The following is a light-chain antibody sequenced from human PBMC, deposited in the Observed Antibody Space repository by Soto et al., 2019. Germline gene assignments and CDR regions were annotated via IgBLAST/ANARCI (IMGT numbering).Light chain of an antibody. J-gene: IGKJ1*01. V-gene: IGKV3-15*01. CDR3: QQYNTWPRT. CDR2: GAS. CDR1: QCIKDY. Sequence: EIVMTQSPATLSVSPGERATLSCRASQCIKDYVAWFQQKPGQAPRLLIYGASTRATAIPARFSGSGSGTEFTLSISSLQSEDFAVYYCQQYNTWPRTFGQGTKVDIK.